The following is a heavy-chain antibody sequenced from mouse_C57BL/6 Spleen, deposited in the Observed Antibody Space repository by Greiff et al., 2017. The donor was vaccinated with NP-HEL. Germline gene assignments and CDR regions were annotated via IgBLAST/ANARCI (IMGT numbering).Heavy chain of an antibody. Sequence: EVHLVESGGGLVQPKGSLKLSCAASGFSFNTYAMNWVRQAPGKGLEWVARIRSKSNNYATYYADSVKDRFTISRDSSDSMLYLQMNNLKTEDTAMYYCVVKVWFAYWGQGTLVTVSA. V-gene: IGHV10-1*01. CDR3: VVKVWFAY. CDR2: IRSKSNNYAT. CDR1: GFSFNTYA. J-gene: IGHJ3*01. D-gene: IGHD1-3*01.